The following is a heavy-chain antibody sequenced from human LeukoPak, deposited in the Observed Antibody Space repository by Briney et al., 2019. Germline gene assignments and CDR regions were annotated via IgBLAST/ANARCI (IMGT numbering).Heavy chain of an antibody. V-gene: IGHV3-30*02. D-gene: IGHD1-26*01. Sequence: GGSLRLSCAASGFTFSSYSMNWVRQAPGKGLEWVAFIRYDGSNKYYADSVKGRFTISRDNSKNTLYLQMNSLRAEDTAVYYCAKDPTNGISPREREAFDYWGQGTLVTVSS. J-gene: IGHJ4*02. CDR3: AKDPTNGISPREREAFDY. CDR2: IRYDGSNK. CDR1: GFTFSSYS.